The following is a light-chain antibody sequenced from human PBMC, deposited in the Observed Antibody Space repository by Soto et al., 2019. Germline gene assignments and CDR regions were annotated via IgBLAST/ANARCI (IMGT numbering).Light chain of an antibody. V-gene: IGKV3-20*01. CDR2: GAS. CDR3: QQYGSSHPMFT. Sequence: EKVLTQSPGTLSLSPGERATLSCRASQSVTSSYLAWYQQKPGQAPRLLIYGASNRATGIPDRFSGSGSGTDFTLTISRLEPEDFAVYYCQQYGSSHPMFTFGQGTKLEIK. J-gene: IGKJ2*01. CDR1: QSVTSSY.